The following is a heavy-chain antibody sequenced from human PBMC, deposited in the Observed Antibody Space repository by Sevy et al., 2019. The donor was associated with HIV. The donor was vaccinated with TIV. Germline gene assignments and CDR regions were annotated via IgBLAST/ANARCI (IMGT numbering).Heavy chain of an antibody. V-gene: IGHV3-48*02. J-gene: IGHJ4*02. D-gene: IGHD3-10*01. Sequence: GGSLRLSCAASGFTFSISDMNWVRQDPGKGLEWVSFISSRSSTIYYADSVKGRFTISRDNAKNSLYLQMNSLRDDDTAVYYCASGSNHKNFDYWGQGTLVTVSS. CDR1: GFTFSISD. CDR3: ASGSNHKNFDY. CDR2: ISSRSSTI.